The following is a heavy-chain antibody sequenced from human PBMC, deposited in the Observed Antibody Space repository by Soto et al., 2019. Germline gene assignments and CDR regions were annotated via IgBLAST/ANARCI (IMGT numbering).Heavy chain of an antibody. V-gene: IGHV3-33*01. CDR2: IWYDGSNK. Sequence: QVQLVESGGGVVQPGRSLRLCCAASGFTFSSYGMHWVRQAPGKGLEWVAVIWYDGSNKYYADSVKGRFTISRDNSKNTLYLQMNSLRAEDTAVYYCARDSSSLHFDYWGQGTLVTVSS. CDR3: ARDSSSLHFDY. CDR1: GFTFSSYG. J-gene: IGHJ4*02. D-gene: IGHD6-13*01.